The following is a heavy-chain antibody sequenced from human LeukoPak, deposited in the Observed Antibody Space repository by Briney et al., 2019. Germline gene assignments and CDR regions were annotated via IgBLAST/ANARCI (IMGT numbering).Heavy chain of an antibody. Sequence: ASVKVSCKASGYTFTSYYMHWVRQAPGRGLEWMGIINPSGGSTSYAQKFQGRVTMTRDTSTSTVYMGLSSLRSEDTAVYYCARSIEMATITFDYWGQGTLVTVSS. CDR1: GYTFTSYY. CDR2: INPSGGST. D-gene: IGHD5-24*01. CDR3: ARSIEMATITFDY. V-gene: IGHV1-46*01. J-gene: IGHJ4*02.